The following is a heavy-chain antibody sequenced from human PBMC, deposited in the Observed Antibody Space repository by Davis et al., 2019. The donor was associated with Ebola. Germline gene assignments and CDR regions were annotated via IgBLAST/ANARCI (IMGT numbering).Heavy chain of an antibody. CDR2: ISRTTSYT. D-gene: IGHD1-26*01. J-gene: IGHJ3*01. Sequence: PGGSLRLSCAASRFTFSDYMNWLRQAPGKGQEWVSYISRTTSYTNYADSVKGRFTISRNNPKHSLYLQMNSLRAEDTAVYYCARDIRNYYPSGAFDVWGQGTMVTVSS. CDR3: ARDIRNYYPSGAFDV. V-gene: IGHV3-11*06. CDR1: RFTFSDY.